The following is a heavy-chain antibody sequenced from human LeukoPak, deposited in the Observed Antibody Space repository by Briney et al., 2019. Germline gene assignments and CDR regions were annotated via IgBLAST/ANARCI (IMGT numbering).Heavy chain of an antibody. CDR3: ARGDPLMLAPGYYFDY. D-gene: IGHD3-16*01. Sequence: GGSLRLSCAASGFTFSSYGMHWVRQAPGKGLEWVAVIWYDGSNKYYADSVKGRFTISRDNSKNTLYLQMNSLRAEDTAVYYCARGDPLMLAPGYYFDYWGQGTLVTVSS. J-gene: IGHJ4*02. CDR2: IWYDGSNK. CDR1: GFTFSSYG. V-gene: IGHV3-33*01.